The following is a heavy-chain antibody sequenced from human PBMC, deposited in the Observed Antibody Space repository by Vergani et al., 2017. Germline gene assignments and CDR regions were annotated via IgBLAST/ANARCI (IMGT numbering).Heavy chain of an antibody. D-gene: IGHD3-3*01. CDR1: GFTFNHYA. J-gene: IGHJ6*02. V-gene: IGHV3-74*01. CDR3: ARDLLPNYDFWSGYSHAYDYYYGMDV. Sequence: EVQLLESGGDLVQPGGSLRLSCAASGFTFNHYAMNWVRQAPGKGLVWVSRINSDGSSTSYADSVKGRFTISRDNAKNTLYLQMNSLRAEDTAVYYCARDLLPNYDFWSGYSHAYDYYYGMDVWGQGTTVTVSS. CDR2: INSDGSST.